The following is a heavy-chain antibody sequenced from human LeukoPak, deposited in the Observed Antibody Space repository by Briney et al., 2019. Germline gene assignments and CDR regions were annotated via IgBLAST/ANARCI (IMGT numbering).Heavy chain of an antibody. CDR3: AKGPDYDILTGYSPIDY. J-gene: IGHJ4*02. D-gene: IGHD3-9*01. Sequence: GGSLRLSCAASGFTFSSYAMSWVRQAPGKGLEWVSAISGSGGSTYYADSVEGRFTISRDNSKNTLYLQMNSLRAEDTAVYYCAKGPDYDILTGYSPIDYWGQGTLVTVSS. V-gene: IGHV3-23*01. CDR1: GFTFSSYA. CDR2: ISGSGGST.